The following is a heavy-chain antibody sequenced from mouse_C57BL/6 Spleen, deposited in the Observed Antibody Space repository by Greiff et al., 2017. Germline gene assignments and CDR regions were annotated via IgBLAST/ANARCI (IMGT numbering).Heavy chain of an antibody. D-gene: IGHD1-1*01. CDR3: ARRGYGSSLYYFDY. V-gene: IGHV1-63*01. CDR1: GYTFTNYW. J-gene: IGHJ2*01. Sequence: QVQLQQSGAELVRPGTSVKMSCKASGYTFTNYWIGWAKQRPGHGLEWIGDIYPGGGYTNYNEKFKGKATLTADKSSSTAYMQFSSLTSEDSAIYYCARRGYGSSLYYFDYWGQGTTLTVSS. CDR2: IYPGGGYT.